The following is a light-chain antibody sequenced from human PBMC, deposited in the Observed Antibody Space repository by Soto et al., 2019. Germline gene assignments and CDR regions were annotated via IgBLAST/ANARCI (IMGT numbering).Light chain of an antibody. J-gene: IGKJ3*01. CDR2: WAS. Sequence: DIVMTQSPDSLAVSLGERATINCKSSQSVFYSSNNKNCLAWYQQKPGQPPKLLIYWASTRESGVPDRFSGSGSGTDFTLTISSLQAEDVAVYYCHQYNSSPFTFGPGTKVDIK. CDR3: HQYNSSPFT. V-gene: IGKV4-1*01. CDR1: QSVFYSSNNKNC.